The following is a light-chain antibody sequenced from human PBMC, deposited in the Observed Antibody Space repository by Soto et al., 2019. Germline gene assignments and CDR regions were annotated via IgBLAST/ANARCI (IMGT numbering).Light chain of an antibody. CDR2: GTS. CDR1: QSVSSSY. J-gene: IGKJ5*01. CDR3: QQFDDSVT. V-gene: IGKV3-20*01. Sequence: EIVLTQSPGTLSLSPGERATLSCRASQSVSSSYLAWYQQKPGQAPRLLIYGTSDRATGTPDRSSGSGSGTDFTLTISRLEPEDSAVYYCQQFDDSVTFGQGTRLEIK.